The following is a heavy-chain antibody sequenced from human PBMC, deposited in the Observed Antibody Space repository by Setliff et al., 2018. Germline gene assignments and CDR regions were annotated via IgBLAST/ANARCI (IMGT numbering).Heavy chain of an antibody. CDR1: GFAVSGDY. D-gene: IGHD6-19*01. CDR2: IYSDDART. V-gene: IGHV3-53*01. J-gene: IGHJ4*02. CDR3: ARVASGWWWFDY. Sequence: GESLKISCAASGFAVSGDYMSWVRQAPGKGLEWVGAIYSDDARTFHADSVKGRFTISRDNAKNTVYLQMNSLRVEDTAVYYCARVASGWWWFDYWGQGTLVTVS.